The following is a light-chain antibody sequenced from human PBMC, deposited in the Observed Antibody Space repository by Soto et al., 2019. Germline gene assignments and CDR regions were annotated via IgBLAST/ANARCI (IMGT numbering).Light chain of an antibody. V-gene: IGKV1-27*01. CDR2: AAS. Sequence: DSQMTQSPSSLSASVGDRVTITCRASQGIRNYLAWYQQKPGKVPKLLIYAASTLQSGVPSRFSGSGSGTDFTLTIIMLQPEDVATYYCQKYNSAPWTFGQGTKVEIK. J-gene: IGKJ1*01. CDR3: QKYNSAPWT. CDR1: QGIRNY.